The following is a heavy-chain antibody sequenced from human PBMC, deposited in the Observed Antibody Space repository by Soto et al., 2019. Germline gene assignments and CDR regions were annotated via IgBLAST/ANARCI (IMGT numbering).Heavy chain of an antibody. D-gene: IGHD3-3*01. V-gene: IGHV4-59*01. CDR3: ARAPHRGHDFWSGYYPSYFDY. CDR2: IYYSGST. Sequence: SETLSLTCTVSGGSISSYYWSWIRQPPGKGLEWIGYIYYSGSTNYNPSLKSRVTISVDTSKNQFSLKLSSVTAADTAVYYCARAPHRGHDFWSGYYPSYFDYWGQGTLVPVS. J-gene: IGHJ4*02. CDR1: GGSISSYY.